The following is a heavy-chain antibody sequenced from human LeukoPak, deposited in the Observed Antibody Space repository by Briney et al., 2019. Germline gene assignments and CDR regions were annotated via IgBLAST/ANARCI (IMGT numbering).Heavy chain of an antibody. CDR1: GFRFEDYT. Sequence: GGSLRLSCLVSGFRFEDYTMHWARQAPGKGLEWISLINRDDSTYYADSVKGRFTISRDLGKNSLLLQMNSLATEDSAFYYCAKDSGHDYFYFDSWGQGTLVTVSS. D-gene: IGHD5-12*01. J-gene: IGHJ4*02. V-gene: IGHV3-43*01. CDR2: INRDDST. CDR3: AKDSGHDYFYFDS.